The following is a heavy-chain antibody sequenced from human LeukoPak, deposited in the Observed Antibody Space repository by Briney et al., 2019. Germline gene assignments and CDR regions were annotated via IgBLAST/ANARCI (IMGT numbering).Heavy chain of an antibody. D-gene: IGHD2-2*01. Sequence: SGGSLRLSCAGSGFTFNNYAMSWVRRAPRKGLEWVSTIMIGGDGKHYAGSVKGRFTISRDRSESTLYLQMNGLRADDTAVYYCVRAAPRDCSPASCSLFDTWGQGTLVTVSS. V-gene: IGHV3-23*01. CDR2: IMIGGDGK. J-gene: IGHJ4*02. CDR3: VRAAPRDCSPASCSLFDT. CDR1: GFTFNNYA.